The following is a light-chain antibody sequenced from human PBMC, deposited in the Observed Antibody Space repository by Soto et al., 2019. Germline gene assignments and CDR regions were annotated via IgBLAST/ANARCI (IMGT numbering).Light chain of an antibody. CDR1: SSDVGVYNY. Sequence: QSVLTQPASVSGSPGQSITISCTGTSSDVGVYNYVSWYQQHPGKAPKLMIYEVSNRPSGVSNRFSGSKSGNTASLTISGVQAEDEADYYCSSYTSSSTLVFGGGTKVTVL. CDR2: EVS. CDR3: SSYTSSSTLV. J-gene: IGLJ3*02. V-gene: IGLV2-14*01.